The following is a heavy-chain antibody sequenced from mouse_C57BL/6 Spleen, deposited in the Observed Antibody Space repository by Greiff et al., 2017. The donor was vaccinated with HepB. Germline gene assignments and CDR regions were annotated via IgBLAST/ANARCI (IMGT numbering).Heavy chain of an antibody. V-gene: IGHV5-12*01. Sequence: DVKLVESGGGLVQPGGSLKLSCAASGFTFSDYYMYWVRQTPEKRLEWVAYISNGGGSTYYPDTVKGRFTISRDNAKNTLYLQMSRLKSEDTAMYSCARSLITTVGFDYWGQGTTLTVSS. CDR3: ARSLITTVGFDY. CDR1: GFTFSDYY. J-gene: IGHJ2*01. CDR2: ISNGGGST. D-gene: IGHD1-1*01.